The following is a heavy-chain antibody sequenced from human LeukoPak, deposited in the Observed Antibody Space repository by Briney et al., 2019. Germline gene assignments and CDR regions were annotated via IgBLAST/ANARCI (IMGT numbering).Heavy chain of an antibody. CDR2: IRYDGSNK. D-gene: IGHD2-2*03. CDR3: AKESLMDIVVVPAARSPFDY. V-gene: IGHV3-30*02. CDR1: GFTFSSNG. J-gene: IGHJ4*02. Sequence: GGSLRLSCAASGFTFSSNGMHWVRQAPGKGLEWVAFIRYDGSNKYYADSVKGRFTISRDNSKNTLYLQMNSLRAEDTAVYYCAKESLMDIVVVPAARSPFDYWGQGTLVTVSS.